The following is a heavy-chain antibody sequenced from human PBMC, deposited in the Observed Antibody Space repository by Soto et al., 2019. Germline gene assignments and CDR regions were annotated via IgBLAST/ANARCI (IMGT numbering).Heavy chain of an antibody. Sequence: GLDLEWLALIYWDDDKRYSPSLKSRLTITKDTSKNQVVLTMTNMDPVDTATYYCARAYCSGGSCYSGYFQHWGQGTLVTVSS. J-gene: IGHJ1*01. CDR3: ARAYCSGGSCYSGYFQH. CDR2: IYWDDDK. V-gene: IGHV2-5*02. D-gene: IGHD2-15*01.